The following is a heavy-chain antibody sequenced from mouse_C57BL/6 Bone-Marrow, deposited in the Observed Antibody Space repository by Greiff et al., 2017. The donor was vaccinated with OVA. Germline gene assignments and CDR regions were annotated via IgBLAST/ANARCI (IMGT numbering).Heavy chain of an antibody. CDR3: ACGNFRGY. V-gene: IGHV1-50*01. CDR2: IDPSDSYT. Sequence: QVQLQQPGAELVKPGASVKLSCKASGYTFTSYWMQWVKQRPGQGLEWIGEIDPSDSYTNYNQKFKGKATLTVDTSSSTAYMQLSSLTSGDSAVYYCACGNFRGYWGQGTTLTVSS. D-gene: IGHD2-1*01. CDR1: GYTFTSYW. J-gene: IGHJ2*01.